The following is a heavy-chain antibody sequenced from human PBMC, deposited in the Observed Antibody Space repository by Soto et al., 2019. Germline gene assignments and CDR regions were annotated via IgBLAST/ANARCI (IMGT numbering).Heavy chain of an antibody. Sequence: SETLSLTCSVSGGSISTYYWSWIRQPPGKGLEWIDYIYYSGTTDYNPSLESRVTISVDTSKDQFSLKLSSVTAADTAVYYCAREFTTVQGKRYYGMDVWGQGTTVTVSS. CDR3: AREFTTVQGKRYYGMDV. D-gene: IGHD3-10*01. CDR1: GGSISTYY. V-gene: IGHV4-59*01. J-gene: IGHJ6*02. CDR2: IYYSGTT.